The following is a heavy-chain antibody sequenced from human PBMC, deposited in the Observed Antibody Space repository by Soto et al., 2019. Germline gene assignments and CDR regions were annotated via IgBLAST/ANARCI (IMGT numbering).Heavy chain of an antibody. V-gene: IGHV1-69*01. Sequence: QVQLVQSGAEVKKSGSSVSVSCKPSGGTFNSYAFSWVRQAPGQGLEWMGGIVPIFNITNFAQKFQDRLTLFADESTATAYMQLGSLRSEDTAVFYCTASEVRQYWNFNLWGRGTQVTVSS. CDR3: TASEVRQYWNFNL. CDR2: IVPIFNIT. D-gene: IGHD2-21*02. J-gene: IGHJ2*01. CDR1: GGTFNSYA.